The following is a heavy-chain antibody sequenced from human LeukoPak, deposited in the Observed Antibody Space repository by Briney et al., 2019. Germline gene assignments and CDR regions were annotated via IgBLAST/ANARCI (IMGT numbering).Heavy chain of an antibody. CDR3: ARAGDSSDYGDY. J-gene: IGHJ4*02. CDR2: INHSGST. CDR1: GGSFSGYY. Sequence: PSETLSLTCAVYGGSFSGYYWSWIRQPPGKGLEWIGEINHSGSTNYNPSLKSRVTISVDTSKNQFSLKLRSVTAADTAVYYCARAGDSSDYGDYWSQGTLVTVSS. D-gene: IGHD3-22*01. V-gene: IGHV4-34*01.